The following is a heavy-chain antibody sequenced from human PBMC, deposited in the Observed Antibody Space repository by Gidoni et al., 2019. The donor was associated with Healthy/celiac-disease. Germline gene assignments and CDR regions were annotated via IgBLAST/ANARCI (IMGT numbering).Heavy chain of an antibody. CDR2: IWYDGSNK. J-gene: IGHJ4*02. D-gene: IGHD5-12*01. Sequence: QVQLVESGGGVVQPGRSLRLSCAASGFTFSSYGLHWVRQAPGKGLEWVAFIWYDGSNKYYADSVKGRFTISRDNSKNTLYLQMNSLRAEDTAVYYCARDYGSGPNPLIDYWGQGTLVTVSS. CDR3: ARDYGSGPNPLIDY. V-gene: IGHV3-33*01. CDR1: GFTFSSYG.